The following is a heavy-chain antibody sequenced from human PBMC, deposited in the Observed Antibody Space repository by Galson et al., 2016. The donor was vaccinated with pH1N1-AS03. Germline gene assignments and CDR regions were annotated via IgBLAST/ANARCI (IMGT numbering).Heavy chain of an antibody. D-gene: IGHD6-19*01. J-gene: IGHJ5*02. Sequence: SLRLSCAASGFTFSSYAMHWVRQAPGKGLEYVSAISSNGGSTYYANYVQGRFTISRDNSKNTLYLQMGILRAEDMAVYYCSRDWGIAVAGQPWGWFDPWGQGTLVTVSS. CDR2: ISSNGGST. CDR3: SRDWGIAVAGQPWGWFDP. V-gene: IGHV3-64*01. CDR1: GFTFSSYA.